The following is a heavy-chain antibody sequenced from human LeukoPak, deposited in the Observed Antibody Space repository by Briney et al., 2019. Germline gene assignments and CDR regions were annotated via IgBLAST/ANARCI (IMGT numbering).Heavy chain of an antibody. CDR1: GGSISSPGFY. J-gene: IGHJ5*02. CDR3: ARATGGAAAADFDP. CDR2: IYYSGTT. Sequence: SETLSLTCTVSGGSISSPGFYWSWIRQRPGKGLEWVGFIYYSGTTYYNPSLKSRVFISLNTSQNQVSLQLSSVTAADTAIYYCARATGGAAAADFDPWGQETLVTVSA. D-gene: IGHD6-13*01. V-gene: IGHV4-31*03.